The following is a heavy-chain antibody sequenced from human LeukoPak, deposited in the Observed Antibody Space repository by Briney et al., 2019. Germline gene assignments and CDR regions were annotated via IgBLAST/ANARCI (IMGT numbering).Heavy chain of an antibody. Sequence: SETLSLTCTVSGGSISSSSYYWGWIRQPPGKGLEWIGSIYYSGSTYYNPSLKSRVTISVDTSKNQFSLKLSSVTAADTAVYYCARHEIWFGELLLGFDYWGQGTLVTVSS. CDR3: ARHEIWFGELLLGFDY. CDR1: GGSISSSSYY. CDR2: IYYSGST. J-gene: IGHJ4*02. V-gene: IGHV4-39*01. D-gene: IGHD3-10*01.